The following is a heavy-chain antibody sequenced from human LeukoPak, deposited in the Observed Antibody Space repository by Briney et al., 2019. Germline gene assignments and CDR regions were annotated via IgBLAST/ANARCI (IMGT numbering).Heavy chain of an antibody. V-gene: IGHV3-21*04. D-gene: IGHD4-23*01. CDR3: AKVLVSRYYFDY. CDR2: ISSSSSYI. Sequence: GGSLRLSCAASGFTFSSYSMNWVRQAPGKGLEWVSSISSSSSYIYYADSVKGRFTISRDNAKNSLYLQMNSLRAEDTAVYYCAKVLVSRYYFDYWGQGTLVTVSS. J-gene: IGHJ4*02. CDR1: GFTFSSYS.